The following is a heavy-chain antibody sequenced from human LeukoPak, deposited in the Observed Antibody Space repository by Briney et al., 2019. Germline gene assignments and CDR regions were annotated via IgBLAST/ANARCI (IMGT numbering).Heavy chain of an antibody. J-gene: IGHJ4*02. CDR1: GGSMRNSY. CDR3: ARARESGVFDY. Sequence: SETLSLTCTVSGGSMRNSYWSWIRQPAGKGLEWVGRIFTTGSTNYNPSLKSRVSISVDTSENQFSLKLSSVTAADTAVYYCARARESGVFDYWGQGTPVTVSS. D-gene: IGHD3-10*01. V-gene: IGHV4-4*07. CDR2: IFTTGST.